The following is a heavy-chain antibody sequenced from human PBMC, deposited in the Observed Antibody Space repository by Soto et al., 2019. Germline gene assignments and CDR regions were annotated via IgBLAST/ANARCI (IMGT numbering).Heavy chain of an antibody. CDR3: ARGGQDFWSGPFDY. CDR1: GASIGGGDYY. V-gene: IGHV4-61*02. Sequence: SETLSLTCTVSGASIGGGDYYWSWIRQPPGKGLEWIGRIDTSGSTNYNPSLKSRVTMSVDTSKQEFSLKLSSVTAADTALYYCARGGQDFWSGPFDYWGRGALVTVSS. D-gene: IGHD3-3*01. J-gene: IGHJ4*02. CDR2: IDTSGST.